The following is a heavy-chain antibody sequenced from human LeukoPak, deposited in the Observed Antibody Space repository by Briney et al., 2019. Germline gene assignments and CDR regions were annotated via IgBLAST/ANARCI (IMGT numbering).Heavy chain of an antibody. CDR3: ARALNRLRYFDWLSRYYFDY. D-gene: IGHD3-9*01. CDR1: GGSFSGYY. J-gene: IGHJ4*02. CDR2: INHSGST. Sequence: SETLSLTCAVYGGSFSGYYWSWIRQPPGKGLEWIGEINHSGSTNYNPSLKSRVTISVDTSKNQFSLKLSSVTAADTAVYYCARALNRLRYFDWLSRYYFDYWGQGTLVTVSS. V-gene: IGHV4-34*01.